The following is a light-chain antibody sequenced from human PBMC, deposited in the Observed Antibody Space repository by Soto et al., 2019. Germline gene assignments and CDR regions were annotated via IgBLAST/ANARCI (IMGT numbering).Light chain of an antibody. CDR3: QSSDSNSRV. J-gene: IGLJ3*02. CDR2: EDN. CDR1: SGSIASKY. Sequence: NFLLTQPHSVSESPGKTVTISCTRSSGSIASKYVQWYQQRPGSAPTTVICEDNERPSGVPDRFSGSIDSSSNSASLTISGLKTEDEADYYCQSSDSNSRVFGGGTKLTVL. V-gene: IGLV6-57*04.